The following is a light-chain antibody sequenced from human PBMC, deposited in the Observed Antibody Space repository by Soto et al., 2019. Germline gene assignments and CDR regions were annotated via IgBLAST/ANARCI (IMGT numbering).Light chain of an antibody. V-gene: IGLV2-14*01. CDR1: SSDVGGYNY. Sequence: SALTQPASVSGSPGQSIGISCTGSSSDVGGYNYVSWYQQHPGKAPQLIIYEVTNRPSGVSNRFAGSKSGNTASLTISGLQAEDEADYYCSSYTSSSTRVFGTGTKLTVL. CDR3: SSYTSSSTRV. CDR2: EVT. J-gene: IGLJ1*01.